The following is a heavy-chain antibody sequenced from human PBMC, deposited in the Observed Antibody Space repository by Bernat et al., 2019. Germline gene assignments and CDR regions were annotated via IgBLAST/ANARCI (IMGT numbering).Heavy chain of an antibody. Sequence: QVQLVQSGAEVKKPGASVKVSCKASGYTFTGYYMHWVRQAPGQGLEWMGWINPNSGGTNYAQKFHGWVTMTRDTSISTAYMELSRLRSDDTAVYYCARGVFRVMGGSYYPEYFQHWGQGTLVTVSS. CDR3: ARGVFRVMGGSYYPEYFQH. V-gene: IGHV1-2*04. CDR2: INPNSGGT. D-gene: IGHD1-26*01. CDR1: GYTFTGYY. J-gene: IGHJ1*01.